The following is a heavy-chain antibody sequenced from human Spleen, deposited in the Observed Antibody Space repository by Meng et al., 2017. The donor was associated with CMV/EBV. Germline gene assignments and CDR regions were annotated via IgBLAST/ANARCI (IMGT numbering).Heavy chain of an antibody. V-gene: IGHV3-21*01. Sequence: GESLKISCAASGIIFSTYAVTWVRQAPGKGLERVSFIRSRSTYKYFADSLKGRFTISRDNARNSLYLEMNSLRAEDTAVYYCARVMATMGYYYGMDVWGQGTTVTVSS. CDR1: GIIFSTYA. J-gene: IGHJ6*02. D-gene: IGHD5-24*01. CDR3: ARVMATMGYYYGMDV. CDR2: IRSRSTYK.